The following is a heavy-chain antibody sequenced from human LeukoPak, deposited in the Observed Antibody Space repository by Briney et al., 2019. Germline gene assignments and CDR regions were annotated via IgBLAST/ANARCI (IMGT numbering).Heavy chain of an antibody. D-gene: IGHD4-17*01. J-gene: IGHJ4*02. Sequence: ASVKVSCKASGYTFTSLDINWVRQATGQGLEWMGWMNPNSGYTGYAQQFQGRVTMTEDTSTDTAYMELSSLRSEDTAVYYCATAPHLRILFDYWGQGTLVAVSS. CDR1: GYTFTSLD. CDR3: ATAPHLRILFDY. V-gene: IGHV1-8*02. CDR2: MNPNSGYT.